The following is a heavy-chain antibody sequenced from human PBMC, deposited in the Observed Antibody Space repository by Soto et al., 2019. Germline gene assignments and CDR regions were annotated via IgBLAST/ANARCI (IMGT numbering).Heavy chain of an antibody. Sequence: ASVKVSCKASGGTFSSYAISWVRQAPGQGLEWMGGIIPIFGTANYAQKLQGRVTITADESTSTADMELSSLRSEETAGYYCTRDKFQRDYSNLRVYYGMDVWGQGTKVTVYS. CDR2: IIPIFGTA. CDR3: TRDKFQRDYSNLRVYYGMDV. CDR1: GGTFSSYA. D-gene: IGHD4-4*01. V-gene: IGHV1-69*13. J-gene: IGHJ6*02.